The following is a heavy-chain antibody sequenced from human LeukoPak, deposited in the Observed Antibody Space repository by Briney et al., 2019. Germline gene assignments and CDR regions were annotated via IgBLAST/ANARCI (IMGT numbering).Heavy chain of an antibody. Sequence: PSETLSLTCTVSGGSFSIYYWTWIRQPAGKGLEWIGRIYTSGSTNYNPSLKSRVTMPVDTSKNQFSLKLSSVTAADTAVYYCARDKDYYDSSGYPIPDAFDIWGQGTMVTVSS. CDR1: GGSFSIYY. CDR2: IYTSGST. CDR3: ARDKDYYDSSGYPIPDAFDI. J-gene: IGHJ3*02. D-gene: IGHD3-22*01. V-gene: IGHV4-4*07.